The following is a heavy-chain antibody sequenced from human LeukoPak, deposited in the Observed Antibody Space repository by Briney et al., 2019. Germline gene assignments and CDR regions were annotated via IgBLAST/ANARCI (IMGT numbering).Heavy chain of an antibody. J-gene: IGHJ5*02. CDR1: GYTFTGYY. CDR2: INPNSGGT. Sequence: ASVKVSCKASGYTFTGYYMHCVRQAPGQGLEWMGRINPNSGGTNYAQKFQGRVTMTRDTSISTPYMELSRLRSDGTAVYYCARGYYDFWSGYSQNWFDPWGQGTLVSVSS. CDR3: ARGYYDFWSGYSQNWFDP. D-gene: IGHD3-3*01. V-gene: IGHV1-2*06.